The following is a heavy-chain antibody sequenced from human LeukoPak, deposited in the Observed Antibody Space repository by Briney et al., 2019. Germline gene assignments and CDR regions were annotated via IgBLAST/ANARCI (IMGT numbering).Heavy chain of an antibody. Sequence: DSVKVSCKASGYTFTGYYMHWVRQAPGQGLEWMGWINPNSGGTNYAQKFQGRVTMTRDTSISTAYMELSRLRSDDTAVYYCARGGGYCSSTSCFDYWGQGTLVTVSS. CDR2: INPNSGGT. J-gene: IGHJ4*02. CDR1: GYTFTGYY. CDR3: ARGGGYCSSTSCFDY. D-gene: IGHD2-2*01. V-gene: IGHV1-2*02.